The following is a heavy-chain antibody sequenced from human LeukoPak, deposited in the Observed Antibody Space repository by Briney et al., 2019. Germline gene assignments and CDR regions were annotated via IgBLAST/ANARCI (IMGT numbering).Heavy chain of an antibody. CDR3: AVSFDY. CDR2: ISSSTTTI. D-gene: IGHD5/OR15-5a*01. V-gene: IGHV3-48*01. CDR1: GFTFTSYS. J-gene: IGHJ4*02. Sequence: GGSLRLSCAASGFTFTSYSMNWVRQAPGKGLEWASYISSSTTTIYYADSVKGRFTISRDNAKNSLYLQMNSLRAEDTAVYYCAVSFDYWGQGTQVTVSS.